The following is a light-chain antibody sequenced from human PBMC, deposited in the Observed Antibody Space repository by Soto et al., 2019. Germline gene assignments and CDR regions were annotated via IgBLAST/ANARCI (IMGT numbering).Light chain of an antibody. CDR3: QQYGSSPQT. V-gene: IGKV3-20*01. CDR2: GAS. CDR1: ESVSSTY. J-gene: IGKJ1*01. Sequence: EIVLTQSPGTLALSPGEGAALSCKASESVSSTYLAWYQQKPGQPPRLLIYGASSRATGIPYRFSGSGSGTDFTLTISRREPEDFAVYYCQQYGSSPQTFGQGTKVEMK.